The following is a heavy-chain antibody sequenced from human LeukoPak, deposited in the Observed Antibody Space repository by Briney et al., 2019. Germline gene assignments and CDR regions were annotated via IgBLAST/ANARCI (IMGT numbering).Heavy chain of an antibody. V-gene: IGHV3-66*01. D-gene: IGHD5-18*01. CDR2: IYSGGST. CDR1: GFTVSSNY. Sequence: EGSLRLSCAASGFTVSSNYMSWVRQAPGKGLEWVSVIYSGGSTYYADSVKGRFTISRDNSKNTLYLQMNSLRAEDTAVYYCARESGGYSYANWFDPWGQGTLVTVSS. J-gene: IGHJ5*02. CDR3: ARESGGYSYANWFDP.